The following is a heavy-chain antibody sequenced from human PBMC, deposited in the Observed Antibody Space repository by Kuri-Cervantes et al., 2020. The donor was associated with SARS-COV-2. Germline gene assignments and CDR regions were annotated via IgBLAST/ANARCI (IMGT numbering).Heavy chain of an antibody. J-gene: IGHJ6*03. Sequence: SETLSLTCTVSGGSISSSSYYWGWIRQPPGKGLEWIGSIYYSGSTYYNPSLKSRVTISVDTSKNQFSLKLSSVTAADTAVYYCAGPNSPYTIFGSVNYYYMDVWGKETTATVSS. D-gene: IGHD3-3*01. CDR2: IYYSGST. V-gene: IGHV4-39*01. CDR3: AGPNSPYTIFGSVNYYYMDV. CDR1: GGSISSSSYY.